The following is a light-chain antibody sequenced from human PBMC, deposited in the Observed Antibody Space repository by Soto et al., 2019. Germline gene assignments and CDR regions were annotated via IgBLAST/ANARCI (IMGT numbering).Light chain of an antibody. CDR2: GAS. CDR3: QQYGSSPLT. CDR1: QSVRDTY. V-gene: IGKV3-20*01. Sequence: EIVLTQSAGTLSLSPGERATLSCRASQSVRDTYLAWYQQKPGLAPRLLIYGASSRATGIPDRFSGSGSGTDFTLTISRLETEDFAVYCCQQYGSSPLTFGGGTKVDIK. J-gene: IGKJ4*01.